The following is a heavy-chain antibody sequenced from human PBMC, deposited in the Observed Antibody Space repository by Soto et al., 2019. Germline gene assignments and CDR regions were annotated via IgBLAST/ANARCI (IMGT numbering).Heavy chain of an antibody. D-gene: IGHD1-26*01. Sequence: QVQLVESGGGVVQPGRSLRLSCTASGFTFSNYGIHWVRQAPGKGLEWVAVIWPDGNNKYYPDSVKGRFTISRDNSKNTLYLQMNSLRAEDTAVDYCARAGIVATTQLGWFDPWGQGTLVTVSS. V-gene: IGHV3-33*01. CDR1: GFTFSNYG. CDR2: IWPDGNNK. CDR3: ARAGIVATTQLGWFDP. J-gene: IGHJ5*02.